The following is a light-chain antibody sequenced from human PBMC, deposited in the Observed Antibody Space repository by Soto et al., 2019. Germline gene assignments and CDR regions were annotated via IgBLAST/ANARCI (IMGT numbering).Light chain of an antibody. CDR3: SSYTTSAPCD. Sequence: SVLTQPASVSGSPGQSITISCTGTSSDVGAYNFVSWYQHHPGRAPKLIIYEVTIRPSGVSNRFSGSTSGNTASLTISGLQAEYEADYYCSSYTTSAPCDFGSGTKV. CDR1: SSDVGAYNF. V-gene: IGLV2-14*01. J-gene: IGLJ1*01. CDR2: EVT.